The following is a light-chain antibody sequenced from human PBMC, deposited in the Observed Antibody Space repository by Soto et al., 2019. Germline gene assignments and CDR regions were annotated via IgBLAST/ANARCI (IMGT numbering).Light chain of an antibody. CDR2: KAS. Sequence: DIQMTQSPSTLSASVGDRVTITCRASQSISSWLAWYQQKPGKAPKLLIYKASSLESGVPSRFSGSGSGTEFTLTISRLQPDDFATYYCQQYNSYSKTFRQGTKVEIK. CDR3: QQYNSYSKT. V-gene: IGKV1-5*03. CDR1: QSISSW. J-gene: IGKJ1*01.